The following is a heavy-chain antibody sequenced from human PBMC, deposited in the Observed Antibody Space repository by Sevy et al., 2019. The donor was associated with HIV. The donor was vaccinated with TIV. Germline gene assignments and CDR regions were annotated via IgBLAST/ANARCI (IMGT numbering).Heavy chain of an antibody. D-gene: IGHD2-15*01. Sequence: GGYLRLSCAASGFTFSSYAMGWVRQPPGKGLEWVSAISGSGGSTYYADSVKGRFTISRDNSKNTLYLQMNSLRAEDTAVYYCAKGVVAAISGPRMWFQHWGQGTLVTVSS. CDR1: GFTFSSYA. J-gene: IGHJ1*01. CDR3: AKGVVAAISGPRMWFQH. CDR2: ISGSGGST. V-gene: IGHV3-23*01.